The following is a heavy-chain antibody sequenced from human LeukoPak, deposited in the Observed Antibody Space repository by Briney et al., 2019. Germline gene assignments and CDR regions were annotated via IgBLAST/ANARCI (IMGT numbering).Heavy chain of an antibody. J-gene: IGHJ5*02. Sequence: SETLSLTCTVSGGSISSGDYYWSWIRQPPGKGLEWIGYIYYSGSTYYSPSLKSRVTISVDTSKNQFSLKLSSVTAADTAVYYCARGSGGSFPSWFDPWGQGTLVTVSS. D-gene: IGHD2-15*01. CDR1: GGSISSGDYY. CDR2: IYYSGST. V-gene: IGHV4-30-4*01. CDR3: ARGSGGSFPSWFDP.